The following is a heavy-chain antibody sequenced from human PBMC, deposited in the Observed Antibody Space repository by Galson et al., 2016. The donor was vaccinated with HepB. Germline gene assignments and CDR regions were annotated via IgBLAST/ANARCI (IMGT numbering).Heavy chain of an antibody. CDR3: ARRFSSYYSPGNYFDY. D-gene: IGHD3-22*01. Sequence: PALVKPTQTLTVTCTFSGFSLSTSEMCVSWIRQPPGKALEWLALIDWDGDEYYSTSLETRLTISKDTSKNQVVLTMTNMDPVDTATYYCARRFSSYYSPGNYFDYWGQGTLVTVSS. CDR2: IDWDGDE. J-gene: IGHJ4*02. CDR1: GFSLSTSEMC. V-gene: IGHV2-70*01.